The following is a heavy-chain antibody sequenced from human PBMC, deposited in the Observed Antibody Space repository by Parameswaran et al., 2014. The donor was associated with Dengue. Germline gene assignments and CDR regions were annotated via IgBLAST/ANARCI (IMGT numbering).Heavy chain of an antibody. J-gene: IGHJ4*02. D-gene: IGHD5-12*01. CDR2: IIPIFGTA. Sequence: WVRQAPGQGLEWMGGIIPIFGTANYAQKFQGRVTITADESTSTAYMELSSLRSEDTAVYYCARAGGYSGYDMNYFDYWGQGTLVTVSS. CDR3: ARAGGYSGYDMNYFDY. V-gene: IGHV1-69*01.